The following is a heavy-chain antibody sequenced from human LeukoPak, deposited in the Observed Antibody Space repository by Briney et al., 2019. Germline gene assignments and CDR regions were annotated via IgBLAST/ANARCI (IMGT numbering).Heavy chain of an antibody. CDR2: ISGSGGST. D-gene: IGHD5-18*01. J-gene: IGHJ4*02. Sequence: GGSLRLSCAASGFTFSSYAMSWVRQAPGKGLEWVSAISGSGGSTYYADSVKGRFTISRDNAKNSLYLQMNSLRAEDTAVYYCARERGYSYGPFDYWGQGTLVTVSS. CDR1: GFTFSSYA. CDR3: ARERGYSYGPFDY. V-gene: IGHV3-23*01.